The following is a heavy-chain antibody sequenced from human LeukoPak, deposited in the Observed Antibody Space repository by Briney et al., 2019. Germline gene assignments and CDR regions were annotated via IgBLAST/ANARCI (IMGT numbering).Heavy chain of an antibody. D-gene: IGHD4-23*01. V-gene: IGHV6-1*01. CDR3: ARRKDGGNYFDY. CDR1: GDSISSNSAT. J-gene: IGHJ4*02. CDR2: TYYRSKWYN. Sequence: SQTLSLTCAISGDSISSNSATWNWIRQSPSRGLEWLGRTYYRSKWYNEYAVSVKSRMTINADTSKNQFSLQLNPVTPEDTAVYYCARRKDGGNYFDYWGQGTLVTVSS.